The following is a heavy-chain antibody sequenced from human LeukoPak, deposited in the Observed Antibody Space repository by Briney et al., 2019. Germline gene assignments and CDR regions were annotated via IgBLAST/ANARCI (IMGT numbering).Heavy chain of an antibody. J-gene: IGHJ6*02. CDR1: GGSISSSNW. CDR2: IYHSGST. CDR3: ARGYYDSSGYYGYYYYYGMDV. D-gene: IGHD3-22*01. V-gene: IGHV4-4*02. Sequence: SETLSLTCAVSGGSISSSNWWSWVRPPPGKGLEWIGEIYHSGSTNYNPSLKSRVTISVDKSKNQFSLKLSSVTAADTAVYYCARGYYDSSGYYGYYYYYGMDVWGQGTTVTVSS.